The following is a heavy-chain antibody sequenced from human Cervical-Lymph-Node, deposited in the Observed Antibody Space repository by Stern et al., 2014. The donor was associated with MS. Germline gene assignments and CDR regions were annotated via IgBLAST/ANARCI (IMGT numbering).Heavy chain of an antibody. V-gene: IGHV1-46*01. CDR1: GYTFTNYY. CDR3: TRAVGGVGRE. Sequence: VQLVESGPEVKKPGASVMVSCKPSGYTFTNYYIHWVRQAPGKGLEWMGIINPNVMVTAAAQKFQGKLTMTRDTSTTTVYMSLITLTSEDTAMYYCTRAVGGVGREWGQGTLVFVSS. CDR2: INPNVMVT. D-gene: IGHD3-16*01. J-gene: IGHJ4*02.